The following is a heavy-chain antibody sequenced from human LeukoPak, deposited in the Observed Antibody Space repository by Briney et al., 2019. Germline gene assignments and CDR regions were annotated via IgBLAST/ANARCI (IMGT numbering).Heavy chain of an antibody. V-gene: IGHV3-23*01. D-gene: IGHD2-2*02. CDR1: GFTFSSYA. CDR2: ISGSGGST. CDR3: AKNYCSSTSCYTGGYY. Sequence: PVGSLRLSCAASGFTFSSYAMSWVRQAPGKGLEWVSAISGSGGSTYYADSVKGRFTISRDNSKNTLYLQMNSLRAEDTAVYYCAKNYCSSTSCYTGGYYWGQGTLVTVSS. J-gene: IGHJ4*02.